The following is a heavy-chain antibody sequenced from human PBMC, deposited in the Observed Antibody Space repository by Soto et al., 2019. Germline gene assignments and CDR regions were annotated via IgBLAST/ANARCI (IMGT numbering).Heavy chain of an antibody. CDR3: ARSSGYSYGSNYFDY. V-gene: IGHV1-3*01. J-gene: IGHJ4*02. CDR1: GYTFTSYA. Sequence: ASVKVSCKASGYTFTSYAMHWVRQAPGQRLEWMGWINAGNGNTKYSQKFQGRVTITRDTSASTAYMELSSLRSEDTAVYYCARSSGYSYGSNYFDYWGQGTLVTVSS. CDR2: INAGNGNT. D-gene: IGHD5-18*01.